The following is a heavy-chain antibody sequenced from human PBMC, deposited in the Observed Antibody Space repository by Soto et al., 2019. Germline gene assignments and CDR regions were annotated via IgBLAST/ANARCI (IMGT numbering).Heavy chain of an antibody. D-gene: IGHD2-15*01. J-gene: IGHJ6*02. CDR1: GFTFSNNG. CDR2: IWYDGINK. CDR3: ARDRVQMVEGLEV. Sequence: QVQLVESGGGVVQPGRSLRLSCAASGFTFSNNGMHWVRQAPGKGLEWVAVIWYDGINKYYADSVKGRFIISRDNSKNTVYLQMNSLRAEDTAVYYCARDRVQMVEGLEVWGQGTTVTVSS. V-gene: IGHV3-33*01.